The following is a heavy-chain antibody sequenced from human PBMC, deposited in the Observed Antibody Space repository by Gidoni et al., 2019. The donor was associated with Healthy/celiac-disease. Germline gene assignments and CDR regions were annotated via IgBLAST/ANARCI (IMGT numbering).Heavy chain of an antibody. V-gene: IGHV3-48*02. CDR2: ISSSSSTI. Sequence: EVQLVESGGGLVQPGGSLRLSCAASGFTFSSYSMNWVRQAPGKGLEWVSYISSSSSTIYYADSVKGRFTISRDNAKNSLYLQMNSLRDEDTAVYYCARDRAEQWLVPYNWFDPWGQGTLVTVSS. D-gene: IGHD6-19*01. CDR1: GFTFSSYS. J-gene: IGHJ5*02. CDR3: ARDRAEQWLVPYNWFDP.